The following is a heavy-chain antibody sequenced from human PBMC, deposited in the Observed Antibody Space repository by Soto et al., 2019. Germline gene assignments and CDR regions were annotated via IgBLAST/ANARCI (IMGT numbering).Heavy chain of an antibody. D-gene: IGHD3-10*01. CDR2: ISYDGSNK. Sequence: GGSLRLSCSASGFSFSTYGMHWVRQAPGKGLEWVAVISYDGSNKYYADSVKGRFTISRDNSKNTLYLQMNSLRAEDTAVYYCAKELGYYGSGSYPFDYWGQGTLVTVSS. CDR3: AKELGYYGSGSYPFDY. CDR1: GFSFSTYG. J-gene: IGHJ4*02. V-gene: IGHV3-30*18.